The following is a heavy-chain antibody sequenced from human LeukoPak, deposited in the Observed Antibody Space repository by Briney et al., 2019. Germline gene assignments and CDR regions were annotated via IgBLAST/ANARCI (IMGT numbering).Heavy chain of an antibody. J-gene: IGHJ4*02. CDR2: ISLTGLT. CDR3: SRENGAFSPFGY. D-gene: IGHD2-8*01. CDR1: GGSITTTNW. Sequence: SGTLSLSCGVSGGSITTTNWWSWVRQPPGQGLEWIGEISLTGLTHYNPSLETRVTVSLDKSKNQLSLNLTSVNAADTAGYYCSRENGAFSPFGYWGQGPLVTVLS. V-gene: IGHV4-4*02.